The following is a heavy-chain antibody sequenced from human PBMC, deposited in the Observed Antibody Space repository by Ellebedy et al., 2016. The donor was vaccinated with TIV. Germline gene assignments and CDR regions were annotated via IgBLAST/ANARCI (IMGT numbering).Heavy chain of an antibody. CDR3: ARDRRTIGVCGC. CDR2: IKQDGSEK. CDR1: GFTFSSYW. Sequence: GGSLRLXCAASGFTFSSYWMSWVRQAPGKGLEWVANIKQDGSEKYYADSVKGRFTISRDNSQNTLSLQMNSLRTEDTAVYYCARDRRTIGVCGCWGQGTLVTVSS. D-gene: IGHD2-8*01. V-gene: IGHV3-7*01. J-gene: IGHJ4*02.